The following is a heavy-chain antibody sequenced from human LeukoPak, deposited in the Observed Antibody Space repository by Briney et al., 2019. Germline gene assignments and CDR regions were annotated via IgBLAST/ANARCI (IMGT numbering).Heavy chain of an antibody. CDR1: GGTFSSYA. CDR2: IIPIFGTA. CDR3: ARVSDDSGWNFDY. J-gene: IGHJ4*02. D-gene: IGHD6-19*01. Sequence: SVKVSCKASGGTFSSYAISWVRQAPGQGLEWMGGIIPIFGTANYAQKFQGRVTITADESTSTAYMELRSLTSEDTAVYYCARVSDDSGWNFDYWGQGTLVTVSS. V-gene: IGHV1-69*13.